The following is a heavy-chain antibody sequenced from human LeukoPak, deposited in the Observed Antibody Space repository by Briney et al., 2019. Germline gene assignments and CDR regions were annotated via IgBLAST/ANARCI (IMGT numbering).Heavy chain of an antibody. CDR3: ARAPNLYHGSGSYLDKKKYYYYYYGMDV. D-gene: IGHD3-10*01. CDR1: GFTFTSYS. V-gene: IGHV4-34*01. CDR2: INHSGST. J-gene: IGHJ6*02. Sequence: GSLRLSCAASGFTFTSYSMNWVRQAPGKGLEWIGEINHSGSTNYNPSLKSRVTISVDTSKNQFSLKLSSVTAADTAVYYCARAPNLYHGSGSYLDKKKYYYYYYGMDVWGQGTTVTVSS.